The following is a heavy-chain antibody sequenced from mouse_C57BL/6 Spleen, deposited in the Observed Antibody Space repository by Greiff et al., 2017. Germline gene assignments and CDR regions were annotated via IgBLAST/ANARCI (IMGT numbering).Heavy chain of an antibody. CDR2: IDPANGNT. D-gene: IGHD1-1*01. V-gene: IGHV14-3*01. J-gene: IGHJ1*03. CDR3: APITTVVAMRYFDV. CDR1: GFNIKNTY. Sequence: EVQVVESVAELVRPGASVKLSCTASGFNIKNTYMHWVKQRPEQGLEWIGRIDPANGNTKYAPKFQGKATITADTSSNTAYLQLSSLTSEDTAIYYCAPITTVVAMRYFDVWGTGTTVTVSS.